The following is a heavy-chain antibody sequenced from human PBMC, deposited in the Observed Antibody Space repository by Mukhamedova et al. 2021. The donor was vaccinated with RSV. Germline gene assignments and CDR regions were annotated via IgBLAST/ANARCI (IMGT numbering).Heavy chain of an antibody. CDR2: I. Sequence: IYYADSVKGRFTISRDNAKNSLYLQMNSLRAGDTAVYYCARAFLVSTTNYYYYGMDVWGQGTTVTVSS. V-gene: IGHV3-21*01. CDR3: ARAFLVSTTNYYYYGMDV. J-gene: IGHJ6*02. D-gene: IGHD5/OR15-5a*01.